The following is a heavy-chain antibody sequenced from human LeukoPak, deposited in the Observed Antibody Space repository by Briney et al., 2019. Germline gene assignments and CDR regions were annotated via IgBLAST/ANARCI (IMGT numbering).Heavy chain of an antibody. D-gene: IGHD3-22*01. CDR3: ARDIRYYYDSSGYYLSY. Sequence: GGSLRLSCAASGFTFSSYSMNWVRQAPGKGLEWVAVISYDGSNKYYADSVKGRFTISRDNSKNTLYLQMNSLRAEDTAVYYCARDIRYYYDSSGYYLSYWGQGTLVTVSS. V-gene: IGHV3-30*03. CDR2: ISYDGSNK. CDR1: GFTFSSYS. J-gene: IGHJ4*02.